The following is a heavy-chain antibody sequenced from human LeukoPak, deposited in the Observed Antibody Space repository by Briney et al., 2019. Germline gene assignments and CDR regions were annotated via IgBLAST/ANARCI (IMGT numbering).Heavy chain of an antibody. Sequence: ASVNVACKTSGYAFNSYGVSWVRQAPGQGREWMGWISAYNGNTNYAKKVQGRLTLTTDTPTSTVYMELRSLRSDDTAIYYCASPRGSRGTYDFWSGYDKYFDPWGQGTLVTV. CDR3: ASPRGSRGTYDFWSGYDKYFDP. D-gene: IGHD3-3*01. V-gene: IGHV1-18*01. CDR2: ISAYNGNT. J-gene: IGHJ5*02. CDR1: GYAFNSYG.